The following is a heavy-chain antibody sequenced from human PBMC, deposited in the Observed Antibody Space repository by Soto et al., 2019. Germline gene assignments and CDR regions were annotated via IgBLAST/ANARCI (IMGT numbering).Heavy chain of an antibody. V-gene: IGHV4-59*08. CDR2: IYYSGST. CDR1: GGSISSYY. D-gene: IGHD2-15*01. J-gene: IGHJ3*02. CDR3: ARHCSGGSCRHDAFDI. Sequence: SETLSLTCTVSGGSISSYYWSWIRQPPGKGLEWIGYIYYSGSTNYNPSLKSRVTISVDTSKNQFSLKLSSVTAADTAVYYCARHCSGGSCRHDAFDIWGQGTMVTVSS.